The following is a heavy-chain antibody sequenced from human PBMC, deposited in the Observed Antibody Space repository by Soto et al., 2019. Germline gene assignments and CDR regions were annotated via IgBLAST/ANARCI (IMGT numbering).Heavy chain of an antibody. J-gene: IGHJ6*02. CDR2: ITASNGNA. CDR1: GYTFTNYG. CDR3: AWGASCSSTSCYDNFHYGLAV. Sequence: QVPLVQSGPEVKNPGASLKVSCKASGYTFTNYGITWVRQAPGQGLEWMGWITASNGNANYAREIQGRLTLTRDTSTNAAAVELRSLRSHDTAGYYCAWGASCSSTSCYDNFHYGLAVWGQGTTVIVSS. V-gene: IGHV1-18*01. D-gene: IGHD2-2*01.